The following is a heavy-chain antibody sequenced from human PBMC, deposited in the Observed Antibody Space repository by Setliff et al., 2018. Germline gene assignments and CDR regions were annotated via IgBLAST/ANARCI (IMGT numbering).Heavy chain of an antibody. J-gene: IGHJ4*02. CDR2: TYSDGRT. D-gene: IGHD1-7*01. Sequence: HPGGSLRLSCEVSGFIVSNNEMSWVRQAPGKGLEWVSVTYSDGRTNYADSVKGRFIISRDNSKNTFDLQMNSLRAEDTAVYYCAKPQVELRWGFESWGQGTPVTVSS. CDR3: AKPQVELRWGFES. V-gene: IGHV3-53*01. CDR1: GFIVSNNE.